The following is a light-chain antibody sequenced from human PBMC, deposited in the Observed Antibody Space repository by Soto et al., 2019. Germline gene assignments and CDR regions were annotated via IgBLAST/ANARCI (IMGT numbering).Light chain of an antibody. Sequence: QPVLTQSSSASASLGSSVKLTCTLSSGHSSYIIAWHQQQPGKAPRYLMKLEGSGSYNKGSGVPDRFSGSSSGADRYLTISNLQLEDEADYYCETGDSNSWVFGGGTKLTVL. CDR2: LEGSGSY. CDR3: ETGDSNSWV. J-gene: IGLJ3*02. CDR1: SGHSSYI. V-gene: IGLV4-60*01.